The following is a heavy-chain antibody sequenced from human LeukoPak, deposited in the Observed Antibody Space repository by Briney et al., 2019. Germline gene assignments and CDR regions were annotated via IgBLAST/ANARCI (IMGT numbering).Heavy chain of an antibody. D-gene: IGHD1-26*01. CDR3: ARSDGIVGEEAWFDP. Sequence: ASETLSLTCSVSGGSISTFHWNWIRQPPGKGLEWVGYIFSSDITNYNPSLRSRVTISVYTSKNQSSLKLRSVTAADTAVYFCARSDGIVGEEAWFDPWGQGTLVTVSS. CDR2: IFSSDIT. V-gene: IGHV4-4*09. J-gene: IGHJ5*02. CDR1: GGSISTFH.